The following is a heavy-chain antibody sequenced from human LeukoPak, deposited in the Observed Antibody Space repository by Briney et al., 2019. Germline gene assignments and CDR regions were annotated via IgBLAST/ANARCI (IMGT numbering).Heavy chain of an antibody. D-gene: IGHD5-18*01. Sequence: SQTLSLTCTVSDGSISSGGYYWSWIRQHPGKGLEWIGYIYYSGSTYYNPSLKSRVTISVDTSKNQFSLKLSSVTAADTAVYYCARGGVDTAMVNWFDPWGQGTLVTVSS. J-gene: IGHJ5*02. CDR3: ARGGVDTAMVNWFDP. CDR1: DGSISSGGYY. V-gene: IGHV4-31*03. CDR2: IYYSGST.